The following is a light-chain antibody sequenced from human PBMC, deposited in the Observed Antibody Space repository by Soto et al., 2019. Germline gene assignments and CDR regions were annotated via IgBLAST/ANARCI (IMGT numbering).Light chain of an antibody. V-gene: IGLV2-14*01. CDR3: ASYTTSDTEV. J-gene: IGLJ1*01. CDR1: SSDVGGYNF. CDR2: DVS. Sequence: QSARTQPASVSGSPGQSIAISCTGTSSDVGGYNFVSWYQQHPDTAPKLLIYDVSKRPSGVSNRFSGSKSGTTASLTISGLQAEDEADYYCASYTTSDTEVFGTGTKLTVL.